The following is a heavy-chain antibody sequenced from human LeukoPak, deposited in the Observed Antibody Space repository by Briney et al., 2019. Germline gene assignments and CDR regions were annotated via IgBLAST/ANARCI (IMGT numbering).Heavy chain of an antibody. CDR3: ARIRYSSSSYHFDY. V-gene: IGHV4-39*01. CDR2: IYYSGST. J-gene: IGHJ4*02. Sequence: SEALSLTCTVSGGSISSSSYYWGWIRQPPGKGLEWIGSIYYSGSTYYNPSLKSRVTISVDTSKNQFSLKLSSVTAADTAVYYCARIRYSSSSYHFDYWGQGTLVTVSS. CDR1: GGSISSSSYY. D-gene: IGHD6-13*01.